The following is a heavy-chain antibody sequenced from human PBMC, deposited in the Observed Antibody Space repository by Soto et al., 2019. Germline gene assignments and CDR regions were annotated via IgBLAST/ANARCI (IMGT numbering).Heavy chain of an antibody. CDR1: GFSLRTSGVG. D-gene: IGHD1-1*01. V-gene: IGHV2-5*01. CDR2: IYWNDDK. Sequence: QITLKESGPTLVKPTQTLTLTCTFSGFSLRTSGVGVGWIRQPPGKALEWLALIYWNDDKRYSPSLKSRLTITKDTSKNQVVLTMTHMDPVDTATYYCARTTQWPDYCYYGMDVWGQGTTVTVSS. J-gene: IGHJ6*02. CDR3: ARTTQWPDYCYYGMDV.